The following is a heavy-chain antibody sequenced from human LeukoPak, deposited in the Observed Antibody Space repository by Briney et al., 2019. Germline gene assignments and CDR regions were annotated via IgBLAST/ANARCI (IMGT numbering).Heavy chain of an antibody. J-gene: IGHJ4*02. CDR2: INAGNGNT. D-gene: IGHD6-13*01. Sequence: HXXRQAPGQRLEWMGWINAGNGNTKYSQKFQGRVTITRDTSASTAYMELSSLRSEDTAVYYCARGRAAAGTIDYWGQGTLVTVSS. V-gene: IGHV1-3*01. CDR3: ARGRAAAGTIDY.